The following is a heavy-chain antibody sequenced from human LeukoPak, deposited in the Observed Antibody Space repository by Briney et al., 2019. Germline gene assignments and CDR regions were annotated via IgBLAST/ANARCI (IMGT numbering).Heavy chain of an antibody. CDR3: AKSTYPGKYYYYYMDV. V-gene: IGHV3-23*01. D-gene: IGHD2-2*01. J-gene: IGHJ6*03. CDR1: GFTFSSYA. Sequence: GGSLRLSCAASGFTFSSYAMSWVRQAPGKGLEWVSAISGSGGSTYYADSVKGRFTISRDNSKNTLYLQMNSLRAEDTAVYYCAKSTYPGKYYYYYMDVWGKGTTVTVSS. CDR2: ISGSGGST.